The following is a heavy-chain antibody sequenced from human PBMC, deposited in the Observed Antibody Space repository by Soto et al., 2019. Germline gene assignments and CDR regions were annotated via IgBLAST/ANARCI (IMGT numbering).Heavy chain of an antibody. Sequence: SETLSLTCGVYGGSFSGYYWSWIRQPPGKGLEWIGEINHSGSTNYNPSLKSRVTISVDTSKNQFSLKLSSVTAADTAVYYCARSPYDSSGYYNYWGQGTLVTVSS. CDR2: INHSGST. CDR3: ARSPYDSSGYYNY. CDR1: GGSFSGYY. D-gene: IGHD3-22*01. V-gene: IGHV4-34*01. J-gene: IGHJ4*02.